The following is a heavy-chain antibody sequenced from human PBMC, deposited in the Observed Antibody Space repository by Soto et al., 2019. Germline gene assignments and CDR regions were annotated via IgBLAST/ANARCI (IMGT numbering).Heavy chain of an antibody. CDR2: ISGYNGNT. Sequence: QVQLVQSGAEVKKPGASVTVSCKASGYTFTNYGFSWVRQAPGQGLEWMGWISGYNGNTKYAEKFQNRVTMTTDTSTNTAHIELRSLSSDDTAVYYCAREGQAPYYYYGMDVWGQGTAVTVSS. CDR3: AREGQAPYYYYGMDV. CDR1: GYTFTNYG. V-gene: IGHV1-18*01. J-gene: IGHJ6*02.